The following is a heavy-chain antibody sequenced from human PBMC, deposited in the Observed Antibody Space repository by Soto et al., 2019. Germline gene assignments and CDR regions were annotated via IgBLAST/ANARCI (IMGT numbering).Heavy chain of an antibody. CDR2: IYYRGTT. Sequence: QVQLQESGPGLVKPSQTLSLTCSVSGGSISTGVWYWSWVREHPGKGLELIGDIYYRGTTSYNPSLGSRVTISRDTSKNQVSLKVNSVTAADTAVYYCARVSAGGTRWFDSWGQGIRVTVSS. CDR3: ARVSAGGTRWFDS. V-gene: IGHV4-31*03. D-gene: IGHD6-13*01. CDR1: GGSISTGVWY. J-gene: IGHJ5*01.